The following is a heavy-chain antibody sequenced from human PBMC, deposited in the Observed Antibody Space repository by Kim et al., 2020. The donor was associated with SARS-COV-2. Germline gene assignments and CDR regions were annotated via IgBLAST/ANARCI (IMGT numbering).Heavy chain of an antibody. Sequence: PSFQGQVTISADKSISTAYLQWSSLKASDTAMYYCARPKSGGDFGLAFDIWGQGTMVTVSS. D-gene: IGHD2-21*02. CDR3: ARPKSGGDFGLAFDI. V-gene: IGHV5-51*01. J-gene: IGHJ3*02.